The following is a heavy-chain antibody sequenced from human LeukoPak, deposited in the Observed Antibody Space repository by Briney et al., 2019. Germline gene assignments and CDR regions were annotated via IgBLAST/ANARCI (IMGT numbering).Heavy chain of an antibody. J-gene: IGHJ4*02. CDR2: SSSSGSTI. Sequence: GGSLRLSCAASGFTFSDYYMSWIRQAPGKGLEWVSYSSSSGSTIHYADSVKGRFTISRDNAKNSLYLQIDSLRAEDTAVYYCARDTYYYDSSPYTFDYWGQGTLVTVSS. V-gene: IGHV3-11*01. CDR1: GFTFSDYY. D-gene: IGHD3-22*01. CDR3: ARDTYYYDSSPYTFDY.